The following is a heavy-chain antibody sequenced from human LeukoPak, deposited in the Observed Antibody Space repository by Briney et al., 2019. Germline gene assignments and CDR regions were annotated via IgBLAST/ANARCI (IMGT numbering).Heavy chain of an antibody. CDR1: GFTFSSYS. J-gene: IGHJ4*02. D-gene: IGHD2-15*01. Sequence: GGSLRLSCAASGFTFSSYSMNWVRQAPGKGLEWVSSISSSSYIYYADSVKGRFTISRDNAKNSLYLQMNSLRAEDTAVYYCARDGDCSGGSCSDYWGQGTLVTVSS. V-gene: IGHV3-21*01. CDR3: ARDGDCSGGSCSDY. CDR2: ISSSSYI.